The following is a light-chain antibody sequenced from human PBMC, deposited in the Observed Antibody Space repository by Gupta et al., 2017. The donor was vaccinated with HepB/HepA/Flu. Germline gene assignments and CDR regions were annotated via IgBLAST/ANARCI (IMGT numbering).Light chain of an antibody. J-gene: IGKJ1*01. CDR1: QGISSY. CDR3: QQYYSYPPWT. Sequence: AIRMTQSPSSFSASTGDRVTITCRASQGISSYLAWYQQKPGKAPKLLIYAASTLQSGVPSRFSGSGSGTDXTLTISXLQSEDFATYYCQQYYSYPPWTFGXGTKVEIK. V-gene: IGKV1-8*01. CDR2: AAS.